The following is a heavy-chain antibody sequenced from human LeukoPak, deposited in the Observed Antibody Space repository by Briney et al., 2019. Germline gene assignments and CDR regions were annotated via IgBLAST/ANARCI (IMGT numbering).Heavy chain of an antibody. Sequence: PGRSLRLSCAASGFIFSTYGMNWVRQAPGKGLKWVAVIWYNGDNKYYADSVKGRFTISRDNSKNTLYLQMDSLRAEDTAVYYCARLQHPTPNCYGMDVWGQGTTVTVSS. CDR1: GFIFSTYG. J-gene: IGHJ6*02. CDR3: ARLQHPTPNCYGMDV. D-gene: IGHD2-15*01. V-gene: IGHV3-33*03. CDR2: IWYNGDNK.